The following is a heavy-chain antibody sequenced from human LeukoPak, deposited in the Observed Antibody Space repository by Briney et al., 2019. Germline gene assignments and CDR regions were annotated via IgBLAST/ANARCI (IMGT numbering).Heavy chain of an antibody. D-gene: IGHD3-10*01. Sequence: SETLSLTRSVSGYSQCSGYYRGWIRQPPGKGLEWIGSIFHSGSTYYNPSLKSRVTISVDTSKNQFYLKLSSVTAADTAVYYSATTLLLWFGGHNGLDPWGQGTLVTVSS. CDR1: GYSQCSGYY. CDR2: IFHSGST. CDR3: ATTLLLWFGGHNGLDP. J-gene: IGHJ5*02. V-gene: IGHV4-38-2*01.